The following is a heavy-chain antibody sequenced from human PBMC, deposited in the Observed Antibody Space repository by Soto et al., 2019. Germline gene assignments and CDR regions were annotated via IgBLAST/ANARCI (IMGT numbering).Heavy chain of an antibody. V-gene: IGHV3-74*01. CDR1: RFTFSIYW. D-gene: IGHD6-13*01. CDR2: VSSDGSSR. CDR3: VRGPSGQLGNWFDP. J-gene: IGHJ5*02. Sequence: PGGSLRLSCAASRFTFSIYWMHWVRQAPGKGLVWVSRVSSDGSSRDYADSVKGRFTISRDNAKNTLYLQMNSLRAEDTAVYCCVRGPSGQLGNWFDPWGQGTLVTVSS.